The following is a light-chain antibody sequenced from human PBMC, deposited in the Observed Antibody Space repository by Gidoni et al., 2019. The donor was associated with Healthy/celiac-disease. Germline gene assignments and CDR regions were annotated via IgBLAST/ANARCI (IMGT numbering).Light chain of an antibody. CDR2: DDS. CDR1: NSGRKS. Sequence: SLFLPLPPSVSLAPGKTARITCGGNNSGRKSVHWYQQKPGQAPVLVVYDDSDRPSGIPERFSGSNSGNTATLTISRVEAGDEADYYCQVWDSSSDLVVFGGGTKLTVL. J-gene: IGLJ2*01. CDR3: QVWDSSSDLVV. V-gene: IGLV3-21*03.